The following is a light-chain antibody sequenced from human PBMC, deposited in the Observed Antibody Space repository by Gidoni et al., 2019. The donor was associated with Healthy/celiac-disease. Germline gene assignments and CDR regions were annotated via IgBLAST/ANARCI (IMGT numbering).Light chain of an antibody. CDR1: SSDVGSYNL. CDR2: EGS. V-gene: IGLV2-23*01. CDR3: CSYAGSSTWV. Sequence: QSALTQPAYVSGSPGPSITISCTGTSSDVGSYNLVSWYQQHPGKAPKLMIYEGSKRPSGVSNRFSGSKSGNTASLTISGLQAEDEADYYCCSYAGSSTWVFGGGTKLTVL. J-gene: IGLJ3*02.